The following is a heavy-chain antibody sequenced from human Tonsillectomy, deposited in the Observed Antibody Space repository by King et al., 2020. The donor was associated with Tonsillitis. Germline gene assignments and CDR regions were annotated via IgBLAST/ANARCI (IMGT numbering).Heavy chain of an antibody. Sequence: QLQESGPGLVKPSETLSLTCTVSGGSISSSNYYWGWIRQQSPGKGLEWIGTIYYTGDTYYNPSLKSRVTISVDTSKNQFSLKLTSVTAADTAVYYWATPDASGNWFDPWGQGTLVTVSS. CDR2: IYYTGDT. V-gene: IGHV4-39*01. CDR3: ATPDASGNWFDP. J-gene: IGHJ5*02. D-gene: IGHD3-10*01. CDR1: GGSISSSNYY.